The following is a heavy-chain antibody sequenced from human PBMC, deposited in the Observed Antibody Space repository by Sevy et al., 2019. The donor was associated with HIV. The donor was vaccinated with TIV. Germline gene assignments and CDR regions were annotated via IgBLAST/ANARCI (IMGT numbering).Heavy chain of an antibody. Sequence: GGSLRLSCAASGFTFSNYGMHWVRQAPGKGLEWVAVIWNDGSNKYYSDSVKGRFTISRDNSKNTLYLQMNSLRVEDTAEHLCARGGDFNDRSAKRDFDYWGQGTLVTVSS. CDR2: IWNDGSNK. V-gene: IGHV3-33*01. D-gene: IGHD3-22*01. CDR1: GFTFSNYG. CDR3: ARGGDFNDRSAKRDFDY. J-gene: IGHJ4*02.